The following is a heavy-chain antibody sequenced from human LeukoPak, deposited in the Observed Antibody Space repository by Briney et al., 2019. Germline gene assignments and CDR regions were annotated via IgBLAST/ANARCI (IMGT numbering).Heavy chain of an antibody. D-gene: IGHD5-18*01. V-gene: IGHV1-2*02. CDR3: ARDLEYGYDPYGMDV. CDR2: INPNSGGT. CDR1: GYTFTGYY. Sequence: GASVKVSCKASGYTFTGYYMHWVRQAPGQGLEWMGWINPNSGGTNYAQKFQGRVTMTRDTSISTAYMELSRLRSDDTAVYHCARDLEYGYDPYGMDVWGQGTTVTVSS. J-gene: IGHJ6*02.